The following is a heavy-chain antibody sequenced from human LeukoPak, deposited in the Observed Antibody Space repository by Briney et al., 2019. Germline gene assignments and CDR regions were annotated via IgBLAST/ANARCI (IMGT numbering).Heavy chain of an antibody. V-gene: IGHV4-34*01. CDR2: INHSGST. CDR3: ASQYCSSTSCYSDDAFDI. D-gene: IGHD2-2*02. J-gene: IGHJ3*02. CDR1: GGSFSGYY. Sequence: PSETLSLTCAVYGGSFSGYYWSWIRQPPGKGLECIGEINHSGSTNYNPSFKSRVTISVDTSKNQFSLELSSVTAADTAVYYCASQYCSSTSCYSDDAFDIWGQGTMVTVSS.